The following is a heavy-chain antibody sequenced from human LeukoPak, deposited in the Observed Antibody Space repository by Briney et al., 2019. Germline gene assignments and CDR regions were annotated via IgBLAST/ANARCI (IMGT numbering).Heavy chain of an antibody. D-gene: IGHD6-13*01. Sequence: SGGSLRLSCAASGFTFSSYSMNRVRQAPGKGLEWVSSISSSSSYIYYADSVKGRFTISRDNAKNLLYLQMNSLRAEDTAVYYYARDPDVAAAGTNWGQGTLVTVSS. CDR3: ARDPDVAAAGTN. CDR2: ISSSSSYI. J-gene: IGHJ4*02. CDR1: GFTFSSYS. V-gene: IGHV3-21*01.